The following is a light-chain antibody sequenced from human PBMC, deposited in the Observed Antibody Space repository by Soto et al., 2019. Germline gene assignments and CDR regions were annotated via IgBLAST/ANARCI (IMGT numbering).Light chain of an antibody. CDR2: GAS. J-gene: IGKJ1*01. V-gene: IGKV3-20*01. Sequence: EIVLTQSPGTLSLSPGERATLSCRASQSVSSSYLAWYQQKPGQAPRLLIYGASSRATGTPDRFSGSGSGTDLTLTINRLEPEDFAVYYCQQYGSSLWTFGQGTKVDIK. CDR3: QQYGSSLWT. CDR1: QSVSSSY.